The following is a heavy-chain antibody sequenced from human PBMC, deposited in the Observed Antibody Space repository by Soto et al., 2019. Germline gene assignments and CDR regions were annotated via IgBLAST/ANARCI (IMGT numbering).Heavy chain of an antibody. V-gene: IGHV1-8*01. CDR3: AREMLIAYGMDV. J-gene: IGHJ6*02. D-gene: IGHD3-10*02. CDR2: MNPNSGNT. CDR1: GYTFTSYD. Sequence: QVQLVQSGAEVKKPGASVKVSCKASGYTFTSYDINWVRQATGQGLEWMGWMNPNSGNTGYAQKFQGRVTMTRNTSKSTAYMELSSLRSEDTAVYYCAREMLIAYGMDVWGQGTTVTVSS.